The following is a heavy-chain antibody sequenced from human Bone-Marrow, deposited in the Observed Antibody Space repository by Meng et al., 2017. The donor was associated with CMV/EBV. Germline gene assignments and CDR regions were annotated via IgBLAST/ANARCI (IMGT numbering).Heavy chain of an antibody. V-gene: IGHV3-30-3*01. Sequence: GQLEESGGGLVQPGGSLRLSCAASGFTFSSYAMHWVRQAPGKGLEWVAVISYDGSNKYYADSVKGRFTISRDNSKNTLYLQMNSLRAEDTAVYYCARDEEDTAMLIGYWGQGTLVTVSS. CDR3: ARDEEDTAMLIGY. D-gene: IGHD5-18*01. J-gene: IGHJ4*02. CDR1: GFTFSSYA. CDR2: ISYDGSNK.